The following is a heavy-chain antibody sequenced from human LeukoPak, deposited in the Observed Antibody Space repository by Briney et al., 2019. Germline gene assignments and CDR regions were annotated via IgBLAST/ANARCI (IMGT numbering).Heavy chain of an antibody. CDR2: MNPNSGNT. D-gene: IGHD6-6*01. CDR1: GYTFTSYD. J-gene: IGHJ4*02. CDR3: ARGRSIAARSHPHDY. Sequence: ASVKVSCKASGYTFTSYDINWVRQATGQGLEWMGWMNPNSGNTGYAQKFHGRVTMTRDTSTSTVYMELSSLRSEDTAVYYCARGRSIAARSHPHDYWGQGTLVTVSS. V-gene: IGHV1-8*02.